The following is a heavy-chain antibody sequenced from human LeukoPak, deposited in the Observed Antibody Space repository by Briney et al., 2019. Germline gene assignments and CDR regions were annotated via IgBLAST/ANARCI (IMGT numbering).Heavy chain of an antibody. D-gene: IGHD1-26*01. Sequence: GGSLRLSCAASGFTFSSYWMHWVRQAPGKGLVWVSRINSDGSSTSYADSVKGRFTISRDNAKNTLYLQMNSLRAEDTAVYYFARVHSTASWEPTPPDYWGQGPLVTVSS. CDR3: ARVHSTASWEPTPPDY. CDR1: GFTFSSYW. J-gene: IGHJ4*02. CDR2: INSDGSST. V-gene: IGHV3-74*01.